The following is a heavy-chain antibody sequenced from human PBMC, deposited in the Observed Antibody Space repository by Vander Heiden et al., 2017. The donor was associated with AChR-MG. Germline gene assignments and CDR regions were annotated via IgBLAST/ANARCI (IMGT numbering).Heavy chain of an antibody. J-gene: IGHJ4*02. CDR3: AKLAWLPAAGFLGDSYQTADL. V-gene: IGHV3-23*01. CDR1: GLPFSSYA. Sequence: EVQLLQSGGGQAQPGGSLRLSCAASGLPFSSYAINWVRQAPGKGLEWVSGISASGDSTYYADSVKGRFTISRDNSKNTLYLQMDSLRAEDTAVYYCAKLAWLPAAGFLGDSYQTADLWGQGTLVTVSS. CDR2: ISASGDST. D-gene: IGHD6-13*01.